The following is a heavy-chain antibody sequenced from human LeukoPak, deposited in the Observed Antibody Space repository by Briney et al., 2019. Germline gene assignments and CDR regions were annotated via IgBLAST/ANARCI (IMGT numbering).Heavy chain of an antibody. D-gene: IGHD3-16*01. CDR3: ARASEGIGYFDT. CDR1: GASFSNDY. Sequence: SETLSLTCTVSGASFSNDYWSWVRQAPGKGLEWIGYIYHNGRTNYNPSLKSRITMSIDTSQKQFSLRLISVTAADTAVYYCARASEGIGYFDTWGRGSLVTVSS. V-gene: IGHV4-59*01. J-gene: IGHJ4*02. CDR2: IYHNGRT.